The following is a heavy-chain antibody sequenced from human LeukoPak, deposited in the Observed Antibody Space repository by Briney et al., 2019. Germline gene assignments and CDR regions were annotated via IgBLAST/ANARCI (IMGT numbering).Heavy chain of an antibody. CDR3: ARVWEYYDFWSGYGYMDV. CDR1: GFTFSSYS. CDR2: ISSSSSYI. D-gene: IGHD3-3*01. V-gene: IGHV3-21*01. Sequence: GGSLRLSCAASGFTFSSYSMNWVRQAPGKGLEWVSSISSSSSYIYYADSVKGRFTISRDNAKNSLYLQMNSLRAEDTAVYYCARVWEYYDFWSGYGYMDVWGKGTTVTVSS. J-gene: IGHJ6*03.